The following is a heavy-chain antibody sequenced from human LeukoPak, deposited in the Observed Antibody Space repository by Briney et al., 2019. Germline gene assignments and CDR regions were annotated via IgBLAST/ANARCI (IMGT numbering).Heavy chain of an antibody. D-gene: IGHD2-2*01. CDR3: ARLVGYCTSTSCYFDY. Sequence: SETLSLTCTVSGGSISSSSYYWGWIRQPPGKGLEWIGNIYHSGSTYYNPSLKSRVTISVDMSKNQFSLKLSSVTAADTAVYYCARLVGYCTSTSCYFDYWGQGTLVTVSS. V-gene: IGHV4-39*07. J-gene: IGHJ4*02. CDR2: IYHSGST. CDR1: GGSISSSSYY.